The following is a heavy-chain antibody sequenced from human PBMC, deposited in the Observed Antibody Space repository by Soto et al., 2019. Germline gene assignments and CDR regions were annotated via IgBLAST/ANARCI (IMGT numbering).Heavy chain of an antibody. CDR1: GFTFSGSA. CDR3: TIVATTFDY. J-gene: IGHJ4*02. Sequence: PGGSLRLSCAASGFTFSGSAMHWVRQASGKGLEWVGRIRSKANSYATAYAASVKGRFTISRDDSKNTAYLQMNSLKTEDTAVYYCTIVATTFDYWGQGTLVTVSS. V-gene: IGHV3-73*01. D-gene: IGHD5-12*01. CDR2: IRSKANSYAT.